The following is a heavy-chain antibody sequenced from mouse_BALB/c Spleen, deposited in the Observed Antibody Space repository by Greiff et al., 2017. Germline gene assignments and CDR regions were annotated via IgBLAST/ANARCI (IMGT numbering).Heavy chain of an antibody. D-gene: IGHD2-14*01. CDR1: GFSFTSYG. CDR2: IWAGGST. Sequence: QVQLMESGPGLVAPSQCLSITCTASGFSFTSYGVHWVRQPPGKGLEWLGVIWAGGSTNYNSALMSRLSISKDNSKSQVFLKMNSLQTDDTAMYYCARERGYGNYFDYWGQGTTLTVSS. V-gene: IGHV2-9*02. J-gene: IGHJ2*01. CDR3: ARERGYGNYFDY.